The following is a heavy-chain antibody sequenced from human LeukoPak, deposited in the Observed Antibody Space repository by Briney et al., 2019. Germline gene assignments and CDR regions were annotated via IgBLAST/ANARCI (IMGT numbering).Heavy chain of an antibody. D-gene: IGHD2-2*01. J-gene: IGHJ4*02. CDR2: IYHSGRT. CDR3: ARATVEGYCSSTSCRRGYFDH. V-gene: IGHV4-30-2*01. CDR1: GGSISSGGYD. Sequence: SETLSLTCTVAGGSISSGGYDWGWIRQPPWKGLGWIGYIYHSGRTHYNPTLKSRVTISVARPKIQFSLKLSSVPAADTAVYYCARATVEGYCSSTSCRRGYFDHWGQGTLVTVSS.